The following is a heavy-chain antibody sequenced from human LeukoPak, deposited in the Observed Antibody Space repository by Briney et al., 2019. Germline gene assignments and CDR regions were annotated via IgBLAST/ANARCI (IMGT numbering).Heavy chain of an antibody. D-gene: IGHD1-26*01. Sequence: ASVKVSCKASGYTFTGYYMHWVRQAPGQGLEWMGWINPNSGGTNYAQKFQGWVTMTRDTSISTAYMELSRLRSDDTAAYYCARGKSIVGATSPPRYWGQGTLVTVSS. J-gene: IGHJ4*02. CDR1: GYTFTGYY. CDR3: ARGKSIVGATSPPRY. CDR2: INPNSGGT. V-gene: IGHV1-2*04.